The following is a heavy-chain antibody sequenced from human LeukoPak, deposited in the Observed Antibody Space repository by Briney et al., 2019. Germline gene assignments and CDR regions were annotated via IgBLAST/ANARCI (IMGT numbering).Heavy chain of an antibody. Sequence: GGSLRLSCAASGFTFSSYAMSWVRQAPGKGLEWVSAISGSGGSIYYADSVKGRFTISRDNAKNSLYLQMNSLRAEDTGVYYCARDASSWAWYFDLWGRGTLVTVSS. CDR1: GFTFSSYA. V-gene: IGHV3-23*01. CDR3: ARDASSWAWYFDL. CDR2: ISGSGGSI. D-gene: IGHD6-13*01. J-gene: IGHJ2*01.